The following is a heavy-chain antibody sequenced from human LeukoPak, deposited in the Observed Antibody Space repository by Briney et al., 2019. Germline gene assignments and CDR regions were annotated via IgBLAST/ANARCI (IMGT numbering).Heavy chain of an antibody. V-gene: IGHV4-59*01. J-gene: IGHJ4*02. CDR3: ARGRRPRWSPFDY. D-gene: IGHD4-23*01. CDR1: GGSISSYY. Sequence: KSSETLSLTCTVSGGSISSYYWSWIRQPPGKGLEWIGYIYYSGSTNYNPSLKSRVTISVDTSKNQFSLKLSSVTAAGTAVYYCARGRRPRWSPFDYWGQGTLVTVSS. CDR2: IYYSGST.